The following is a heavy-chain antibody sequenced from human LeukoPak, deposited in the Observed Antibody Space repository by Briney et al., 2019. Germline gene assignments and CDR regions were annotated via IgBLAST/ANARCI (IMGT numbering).Heavy chain of an antibody. CDR2: IYYSGST. Sequence: SETLSLTCTVSGGSISSYYWSWIRQPPGEGLEWIGYIYYSGSTNYNPSLKSRVTISVDTSKNQFSLKLSSVTAADTAVYYCARGEEYYYDSSGYYPRADFAEYFQHWGQGTLVTVSS. CDR3: ARGEEYYYDSSGYYPRADFAEYFQH. CDR1: GGSISSYY. J-gene: IGHJ1*01. D-gene: IGHD3-22*01. V-gene: IGHV4-59*01.